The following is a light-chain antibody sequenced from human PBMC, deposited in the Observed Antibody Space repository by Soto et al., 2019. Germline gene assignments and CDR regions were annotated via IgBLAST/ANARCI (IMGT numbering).Light chain of an antibody. CDR1: QSVSNN. Sequence: ILMTQSPATLSVSPGERATLSCRASQSVSNNLAWYQQKPGQAPRLLIYDASTRATGIPARFSGSGSGTEFTLTISGLQSEDFAVYYCQQYNNWPTWTFGQGTKVDIK. CDR2: DAS. V-gene: IGKV3-15*01. J-gene: IGKJ1*01. CDR3: QQYNNWPTWT.